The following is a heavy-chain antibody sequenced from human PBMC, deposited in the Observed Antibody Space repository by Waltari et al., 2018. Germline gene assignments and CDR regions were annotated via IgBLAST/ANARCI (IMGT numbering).Heavy chain of an antibody. J-gene: IGHJ4*02. CDR3: TGGAVTGTDF. D-gene: IGHD6-13*01. CDR1: GFTFIGST. Sequence: EVQVVESGGGLVQPGGSLKLSCATSGFTFIGSTIHWVRQTSGKGREWIVRIRSKPNNYATRYTASVEGRFTISRDDSESTAYLQMSSLMTEDTAVYYCTGGAVTGTDFWGQGTLVTVSS. CDR2: IRSKPNNYAT. V-gene: IGHV3-73*01.